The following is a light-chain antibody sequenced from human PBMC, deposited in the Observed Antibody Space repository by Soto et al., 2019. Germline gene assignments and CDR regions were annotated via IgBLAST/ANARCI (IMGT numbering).Light chain of an antibody. Sequence: EIVCTQSPFTLSVSPGERVTLSCRASQRLSSNLAWYQQRPGQAPRLLIYGASIRATDIPARFIGSGSGTEFTLTISSLQSEDFAVYYCQQRSNWTPITFGQGTRLEIK. CDR3: QQRSNWTPIT. CDR1: QRLSSN. J-gene: IGKJ5*01. CDR2: GAS. V-gene: IGKV3-15*01.